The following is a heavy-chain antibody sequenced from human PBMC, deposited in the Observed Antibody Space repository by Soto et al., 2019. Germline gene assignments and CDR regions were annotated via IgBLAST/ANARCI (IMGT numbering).Heavy chain of an antibody. J-gene: IGHJ4*01. V-gene: IGHV4-59*01. Sequence: SETLSLTCTVSGDSMDSFYWNWIRQPPGKGLEWIGNIYYTGSTIYNPSLKSRVSISIDTSKNQFSLQLSSVTAADTAIYYCARDATLRHWGHGTLVTVPQ. CDR2: IYYTGST. CDR3: ARDATLRH. D-gene: IGHD2-15*01. CDR1: GDSMDSFY.